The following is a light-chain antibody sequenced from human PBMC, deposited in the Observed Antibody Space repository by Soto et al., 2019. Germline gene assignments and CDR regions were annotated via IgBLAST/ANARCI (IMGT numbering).Light chain of an antibody. Sequence: DIQMTQSPSNLSASVGDRFTITCRASQSISRWLAWYQKKPGQAPKLLVYDASALKSGVPSRFSAGGSGTAFTLTISRLQPDDFATDYCQHSELSLWTFGQGTKVEIK. J-gene: IGKJ1*01. CDR2: DAS. CDR3: QHSELSLWT. CDR1: QSISRW. V-gene: IGKV1-5*01.